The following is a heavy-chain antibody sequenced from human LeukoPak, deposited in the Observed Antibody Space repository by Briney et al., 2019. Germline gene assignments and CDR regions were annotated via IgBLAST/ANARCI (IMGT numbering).Heavy chain of an antibody. CDR2: ISYDGSNK. CDR1: GFTFSSYA. CDR3: AKGGSYPIDY. D-gene: IGHD1-26*01. V-gene: IGHV3-30*04. Sequence: PGGSLRLSCAASGFTFSSYAMHWVRQAPGKGLEWVAVISYDGSNKYYADSVEGRFTISRDNAKSTLYLQMNSLRAEDTAVYYCAKGGSYPIDYWGQGALVTVSS. J-gene: IGHJ4*02.